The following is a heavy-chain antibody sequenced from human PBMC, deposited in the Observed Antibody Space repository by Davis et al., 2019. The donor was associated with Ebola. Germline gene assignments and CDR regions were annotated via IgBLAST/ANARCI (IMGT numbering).Heavy chain of an antibody. V-gene: IGHV4-39*01. J-gene: IGHJ5*02. CDR2: IYYSGST. D-gene: IGHD2-15*01. Sequence: GSLRLSCTVSGGSISSSSYYWGWIRQPPGKGLEWIGSIYYSGSTYYNPSLKSRVTISVDTSKNQFSLKLSSVTAADTAVYYCARPLYCSGGSCYASWFDPWGQGTLVTVSS. CDR1: GGSISSSSYY. CDR3: ARPLYCSGGSCYASWFDP.